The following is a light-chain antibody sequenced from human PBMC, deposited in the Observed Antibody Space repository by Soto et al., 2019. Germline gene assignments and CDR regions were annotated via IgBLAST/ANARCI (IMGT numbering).Light chain of an antibody. V-gene: IGLV1-51*01. CDR3: GSWDYTLSAVV. CDR1: TSNIVNNF. J-gene: IGLJ2*01. CDR2: DTN. Sequence: QSAVTQPPSVSAAPGQTVTISCSGRTSNIVNNFVSWYQQLPGTAPKLLIYDTNKRPSGIPHRFSGSKSGTSATLDITGLQTGDEAVYFCGSWDYTLSAVVFGGGTKVTVL.